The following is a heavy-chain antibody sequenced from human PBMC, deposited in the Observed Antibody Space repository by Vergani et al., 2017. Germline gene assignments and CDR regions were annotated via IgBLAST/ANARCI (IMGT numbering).Heavy chain of an antibody. CDR2: ISAYNGNT. V-gene: IGHV1-18*01. Sequence: QVQLVQSGAEVKKPGASVKVSCKASGYTFTSYGISWVRQAPGQGLEWMGWISAYNGNTNYAQKLQGRVTMTTDTSTSTAYMELRSLRSDDTAVYYCARGNPPLAYCGGDCYSHYYYYYMDVWGKGTTVTVSS. CDR1: GYTFTSYG. CDR3: ARGNPPLAYCGGDCYSHYYYYYMDV. J-gene: IGHJ6*03. D-gene: IGHD2-21*01.